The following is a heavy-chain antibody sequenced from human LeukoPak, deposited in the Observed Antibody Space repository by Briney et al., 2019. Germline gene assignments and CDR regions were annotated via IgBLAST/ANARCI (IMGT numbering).Heavy chain of an antibody. CDR2: LHYRGGT. V-gene: IGHV4-4*02. CDR1: GGSISNENW. J-gene: IGHJ4*02. D-gene: IGHD3-3*01. Sequence: PSGTLSLTCAVSGGSISNENWWSWVRQPPGKGLEWIGELHYRGGTNYNPSLRSRVTISVDTSKNQFSLKMTSVTAADTAVYYCARRGRVDDFWSGYYTGLFDYWGQGTLVTVSS. CDR3: ARRGRVDDFWSGYYTGLFDY.